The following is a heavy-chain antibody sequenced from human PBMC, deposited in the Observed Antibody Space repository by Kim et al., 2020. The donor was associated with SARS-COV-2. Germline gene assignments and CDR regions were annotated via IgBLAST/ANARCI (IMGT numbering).Heavy chain of an antibody. D-gene: IGHD3-16*01. V-gene: IGHV3-23*01. CDR2: ISGSGGST. CDR3: ARAHYDYVWGPNKGLPFDY. CDR1: GFTFSSYA. Sequence: GGSLRLSCAASGFTFSSYAMSWVRQAPGKGLEWVSAISGSGGSTYYADSVKGRFTISRDNSKNTLYLQMNSLRAEDTAVYYCARAHYDYVWGPNKGLPFDYWGQGTLVTVSS. J-gene: IGHJ4*02.